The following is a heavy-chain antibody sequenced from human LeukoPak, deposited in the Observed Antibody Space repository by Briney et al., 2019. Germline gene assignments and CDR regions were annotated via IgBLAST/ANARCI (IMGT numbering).Heavy chain of an antibody. V-gene: IGHV3-33*06. D-gene: IGHD1-26*01. J-gene: IGHJ4*02. CDR2: IYYDGSNK. CDR3: AKRDTTY. Sequence: GGSLRLSCAASGFTFSSYGMHWVRQAPGKGLDWVAMIYYDGSNKYYADSVKGRFTISRDNSKNTLYLQMNSLRAEDTAIYYCAKRDTTYWGQGTLVTASS. CDR1: GFTFSSYG.